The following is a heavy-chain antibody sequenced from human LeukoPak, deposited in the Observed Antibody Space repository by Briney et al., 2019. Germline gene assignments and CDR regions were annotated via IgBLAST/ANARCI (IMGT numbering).Heavy chain of an antibody. V-gene: IGHV3-21*01. CDR2: ISSSSSYI. CDR1: GFTFSSYS. Sequence: GGSLRLSCAASGFTFSSYSMNWVRQAPGKGLEWVSSISSSSSYIYYADSVKGRFTISRDNAKNSLYLQMNSLRAEDTAVYYCARDPHCSSTSCYGGYYFDYWGQGTLVTASS. D-gene: IGHD2-2*01. J-gene: IGHJ4*02. CDR3: ARDPHCSSTSCYGGYYFDY.